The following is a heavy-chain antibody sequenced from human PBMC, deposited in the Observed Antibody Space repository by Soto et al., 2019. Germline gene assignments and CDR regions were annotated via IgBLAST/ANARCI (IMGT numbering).Heavy chain of an antibody. CDR3: ARHSISGWFDP. CDR2: IYNSGCT. J-gene: IGHJ5*02. Sequence: PSETLSLTCTVSGGSISSYYWSWIRQPPGKGLEWIGYIYNSGCTNYNPSLKSRVTISVDTSKNQFSLKLSSVTAADTAVYYCARHSISGWFDPWGQGTLVTVSS. V-gene: IGHV4-59*08. D-gene: IGHD3-10*01. CDR1: GGSISSYY.